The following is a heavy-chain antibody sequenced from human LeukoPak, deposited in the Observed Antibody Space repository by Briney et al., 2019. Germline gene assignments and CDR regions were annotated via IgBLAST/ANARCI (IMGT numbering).Heavy chain of an antibody. CDR3: ARYGYNNGLDY. CDR2: INRDGSET. CDR1: GYVFTKDW. Sequence: GGSLRLSCAASGYVFTKDWMGWVRQAPGKGLEWVANINRDGSETYYVDSVKGRFTISRDNAKDSLYLQMNSLRAEDTAVYYCARYGYNNGLDYWGQGTLVPVSP. D-gene: IGHD5-24*01. V-gene: IGHV3-7*01. J-gene: IGHJ4*02.